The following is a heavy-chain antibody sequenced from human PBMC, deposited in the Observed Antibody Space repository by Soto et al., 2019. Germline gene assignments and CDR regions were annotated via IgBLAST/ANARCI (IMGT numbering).Heavy chain of an antibody. Sequence: GGSLRLSCEASGFTISDYYMSWIRQAPGKRLEWVSYISSVGTTTYYADSVKGRFSISMDNAKNSLYLQMNSLRAEDTAVYFCAKDQEGSGSHWLGYNYYGMDVWGQGXTVTVPS. D-gene: IGHD3-10*01. J-gene: IGHJ6*02. V-gene: IGHV3-11*01. CDR3: AKDQEGSGSHWLGYNYYGMDV. CDR1: GFTISDYY. CDR2: ISSVGTTT.